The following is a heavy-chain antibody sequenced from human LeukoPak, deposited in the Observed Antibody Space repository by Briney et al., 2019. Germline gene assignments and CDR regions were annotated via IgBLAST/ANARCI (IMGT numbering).Heavy chain of an antibody. Sequence: GGSLRLSCAASGFTFSSYGMHWVRQAPGKGLEWVAFIRYDGSNKYYADSVKGRFTISRDNSKNTLYLQMNSLRAEDTAVYYCAKDSGSSVYYFDYWGQGTLVTVSS. CDR2: IRYDGSNK. CDR3: AKDSGSSVYYFDY. J-gene: IGHJ4*02. D-gene: IGHD1-26*01. V-gene: IGHV3-30*02. CDR1: GFTFSSYG.